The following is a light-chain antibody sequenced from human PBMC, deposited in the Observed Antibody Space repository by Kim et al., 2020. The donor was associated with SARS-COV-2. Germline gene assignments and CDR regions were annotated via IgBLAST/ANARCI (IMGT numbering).Light chain of an antibody. J-gene: IGKJ2*01. CDR3: QKYNSTPYT. V-gene: IGKV1-5*03. CDR1: QSISSW. CDR2: KAS. Sequence: DIQMTQSPSTLSASVGDRVTITCRASQSISSWLAWYQQRPGKAPKLLIYKASSLESGVPSRFSGSGSGTEFTLTISSLQPDDFATYNGQKYNSTPYTFGQGTKLEI.